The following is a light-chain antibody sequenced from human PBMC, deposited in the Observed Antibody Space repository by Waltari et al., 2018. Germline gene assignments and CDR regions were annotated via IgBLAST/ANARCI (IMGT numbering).Light chain of an antibody. Sequence: SYVLTQPASVSVAPGKTARITCEGNNLGGKTVHWYQLRPGQAPVLAVHDDSDRPAGIPERGSGSDSGNTATLTISGVEGGDEGDYYCQVWEGSSDHYVFGTGTAVSV. CDR2: DDS. CDR1: NLGGKT. CDR3: QVWEGSSDHYV. V-gene: IGLV3-21*03. J-gene: IGLJ1*01.